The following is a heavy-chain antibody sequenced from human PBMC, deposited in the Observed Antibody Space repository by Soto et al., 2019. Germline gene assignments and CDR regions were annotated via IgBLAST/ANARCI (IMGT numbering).Heavy chain of an antibody. CDR1: GGSISSGDYY. CDR2: IYYSGST. D-gene: IGHD6-13*01. J-gene: IGHJ4*02. V-gene: IGHV4-30-4*01. CDR3: ARLAAAGRVVDY. Sequence: SETLSLTCTVSGGSISSGDYYWSWIRQPPGKGLEWIGYIYYSGSTYYNPSLKSRVTISVDTSKNQFSLKLSSVTAADTAVYYCARLAAAGRVVDYWGQGTLVTVSS.